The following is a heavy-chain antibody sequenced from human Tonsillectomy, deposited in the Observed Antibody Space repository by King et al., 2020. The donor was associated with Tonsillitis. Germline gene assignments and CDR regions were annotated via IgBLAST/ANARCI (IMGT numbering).Heavy chain of an antibody. V-gene: IGHV3-23*04. J-gene: IGHJ4*02. CDR2: ISGGGGST. CDR3: AKVLSIAVAGKLDY. Sequence: VQLVESGGGLVQPGGSLRLSCAASGFTFSSYAMNWVRQAPGKGLEWVSAISGGGGSTYYAASGKGRSTISRDNSKNTLYLQMNSPRAEDTAVYYCAKVLSIAVAGKLDYWGQGTLVTVSS. CDR1: GFTFSSYA. D-gene: IGHD6-19*01.